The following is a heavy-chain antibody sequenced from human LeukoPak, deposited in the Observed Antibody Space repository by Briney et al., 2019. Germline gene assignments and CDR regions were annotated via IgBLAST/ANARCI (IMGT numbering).Heavy chain of an antibody. CDR3: ARYCSSTSCYTFKDY. CDR2: IIPILGIA. CDR1: GCTFSSYT. D-gene: IGHD2-2*02. Sequence: SVKVSCKASGCTFSSYTISWVRQAPGQELEWMGRIIPILGIANYEQKFQGRVTITVDKSTSQAYMELSSLRAEDTAVYYCARYCSSTSCYTFKDYWGQGTLVTVSS. V-gene: IGHV1-69*02. J-gene: IGHJ4*02.